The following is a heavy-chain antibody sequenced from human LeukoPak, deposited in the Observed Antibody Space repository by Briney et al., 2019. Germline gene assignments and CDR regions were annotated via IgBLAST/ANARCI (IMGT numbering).Heavy chain of an antibody. V-gene: IGHV3-30*02. CDR2: IRYDGSNK. CDR3: ARGGCSYGYYYYYMDV. J-gene: IGHJ6*03. D-gene: IGHD5-18*01. CDR1: GFTFSSYG. Sequence: PGGSLRLSCAASGFTFSSYGMHWVRQAPGKGLEWVAFIRYDGSNKYYADSVKGRFTISRDNAKNSLYLQMSSLRAEDTAVYYCARGGCSYGYYYYYMDVWGKGTTVTVSS.